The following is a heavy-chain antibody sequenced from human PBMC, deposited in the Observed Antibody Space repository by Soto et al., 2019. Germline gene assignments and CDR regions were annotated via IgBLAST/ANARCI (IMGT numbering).Heavy chain of an antibody. CDR1: GGTFSSYA. D-gene: IGHD2-21*02. J-gene: IGHJ4*02. CDR3: ASSFSFGGNSYDY. Sequence: ASVKVSCKASGGTFSSYAISWVRQAPGQGLEWMGGIIPIFGTANYAQKFQGRVTITADESTSTAYMELSSLRSEDTAVYYCASSFSFGGNSYDYWGQGTLVTVSS. V-gene: IGHV1-69*13. CDR2: IIPIFGTA.